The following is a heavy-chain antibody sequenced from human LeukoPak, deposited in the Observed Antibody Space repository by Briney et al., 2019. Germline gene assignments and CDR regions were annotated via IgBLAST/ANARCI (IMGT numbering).Heavy chain of an antibody. D-gene: IGHD3-22*01. V-gene: IGHV4-39*01. CDR2: IYYSGST. Sequence: SETLSLTCTVSGGSISSSSYYWGWIRQPPGKWLEWIGSIYYSGSTYYNPSLKSRVTISVDTSKNQFSLKLSSVTAADTAVYYCARHTFYYYDSSGYYERPFDYWGQGTLVTVSS. J-gene: IGHJ4*02. CDR3: ARHTFYYYDSSGYYERPFDY. CDR1: GGSISSSSYY.